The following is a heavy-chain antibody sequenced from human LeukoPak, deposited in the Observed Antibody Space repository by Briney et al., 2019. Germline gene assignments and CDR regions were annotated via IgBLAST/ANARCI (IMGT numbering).Heavy chain of an antibody. J-gene: IGHJ3*02. Sequence: SETLSLTCTVSGGSISSSSYYWGWIRQPPGKGLEWIGSIYYSGSTYYNPSLKSRVTISVDTPKNQFSLKLSSVTAADTAVYYCARPYCSSTSCYISAFDIWGQGAMVTVSS. V-gene: IGHV4-39*01. CDR2: IYYSGST. CDR3: ARPYCSSTSCYISAFDI. D-gene: IGHD2-2*02. CDR1: GGSISSSSYY.